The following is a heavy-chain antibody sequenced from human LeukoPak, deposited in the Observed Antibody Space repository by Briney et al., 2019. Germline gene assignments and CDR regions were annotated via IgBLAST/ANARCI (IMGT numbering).Heavy chain of an antibody. CDR3: ARDHRSLLDI. Sequence: SETLSLTCTVSGGSISSSSYYWGWIRQPPGKGLEWIGSIYYSGSTNYNPSLKSRVTISVDTSKNQFSLKLSSVTAADTAVYYCARDHRSLLDIWGQGTMVTVSS. CDR2: IYYSGST. CDR1: GGSISSSSYY. J-gene: IGHJ3*02. D-gene: IGHD1-26*01. V-gene: IGHV4-39*07.